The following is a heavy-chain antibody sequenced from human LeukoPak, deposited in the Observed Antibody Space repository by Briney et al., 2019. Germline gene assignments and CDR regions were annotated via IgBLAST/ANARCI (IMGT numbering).Heavy chain of an antibody. CDR2: IVVGSGNT. V-gene: IGHV1-58*02. D-gene: IGHD5-12*01. CDR3: AADVLSDIVATGLDY. J-gene: IGHJ4*02. CDR1: GFTFTSSS. Sequence: SVKVSCKASGFTFTSSSMQWVRQARGQRLEWIGWIVVGSGNTNYAQKFQDRVTITRNISTSTAYMELSSLRSEDAAVYYCAADVLSDIVATGLDYWGQGTLVTVSS.